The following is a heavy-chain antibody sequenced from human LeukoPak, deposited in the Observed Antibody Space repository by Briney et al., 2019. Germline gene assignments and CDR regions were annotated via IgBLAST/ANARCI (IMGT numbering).Heavy chain of an antibody. CDR3: SRDCSGGRCYEEMDF. Sequence: GGSLRLSCIASGYTFGDYAITWVRQAPGKGLEWVAMIRSKAYGGTIEYAASVKGRFTISRDDSKSIAYLQMNSLKTEDTAVYYCSRDCSGGRCYEEMDFWGQGTLVTVSS. V-gene: IGHV3-49*04. CDR2: IRSKAYGGTI. CDR1: GYTFGDYA. J-gene: IGHJ4*02. D-gene: IGHD2-15*01.